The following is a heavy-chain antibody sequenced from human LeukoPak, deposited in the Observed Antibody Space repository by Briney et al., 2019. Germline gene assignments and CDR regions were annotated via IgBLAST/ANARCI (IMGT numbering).Heavy chain of an antibody. Sequence: ASETLSLTCTVSGGSISTYYWSWIRQSPGRGLEWIGYIYYSGSTNYNPSLKSRATMSVDTSKNQFSLKLTSVTAADTAAYYCARPVYSGDENDAFDIWGQGTMVTVSS. CDR1: GGSISTYY. CDR3: ARPVYSGDENDAFDI. V-gene: IGHV4-59*08. D-gene: IGHD5-12*01. CDR2: IYYSGST. J-gene: IGHJ3*02.